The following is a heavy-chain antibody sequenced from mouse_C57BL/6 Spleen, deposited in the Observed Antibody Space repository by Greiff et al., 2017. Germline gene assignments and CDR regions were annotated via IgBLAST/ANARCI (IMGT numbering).Heavy chain of an antibody. V-gene: IGHV5-2*01. J-gene: IGHJ1*03. CDR3: ARSPHYYGSSPSYWYFDV. CDR2: INSDGGST. D-gene: IGHD1-1*01. CDR1: EYEFPSHD. Sequence: EVKVVESGGGLVQPGESLKLSCESNEYEFPSHDMSWVRKTPEKRLELVAAINSDGGSTYYPDTMERRFIISRDNTKKTLYLQMSSLRSEDTALYYCARSPHYYGSSPSYWYFDVWGTGTTVTVSS.